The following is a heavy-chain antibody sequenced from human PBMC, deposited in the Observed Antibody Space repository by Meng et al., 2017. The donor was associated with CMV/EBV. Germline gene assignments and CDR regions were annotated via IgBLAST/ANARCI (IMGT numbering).Heavy chain of an antibody. D-gene: IGHD6-19*01. V-gene: IGHV4-39*07. CDR1: GGSISSSSHY. CDR2: IYYSGST. CDR3: ARDNRIAVADIFDY. J-gene: IGHJ4*02. Sequence: SETLSLTCTVSGGSISSSSHYWGWVRQPPGKGLEWIGSIYYSGSTYYNPSLKSRVTISVDTSKNQFSLKLSSVTAADTAVYYCARDNRIAVADIFDYWGQGTLVTVSS.